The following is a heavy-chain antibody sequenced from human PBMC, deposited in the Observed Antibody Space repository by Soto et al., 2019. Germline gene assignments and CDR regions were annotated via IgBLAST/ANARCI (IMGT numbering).Heavy chain of an antibody. Sequence: GGSLRLSCAASGFTFSSYAMSWVRQAPGKGLEWVSAISGSGGSTYYADSVKGRFTISRDNSKNTLYLQMNSLRAEDTAVYYCDKKGRHSGSYSRFLHYGMDVWGQGTTVTVSS. D-gene: IGHD1-26*01. V-gene: IGHV3-23*01. CDR1: GFTFSSYA. J-gene: IGHJ6*02. CDR2: ISGSGGST. CDR3: DKKGRHSGSYSRFLHYGMDV.